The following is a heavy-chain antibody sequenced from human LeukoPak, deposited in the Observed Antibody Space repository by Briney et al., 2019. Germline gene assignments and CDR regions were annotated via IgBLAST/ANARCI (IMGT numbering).Heavy chain of an antibody. CDR3: ARGEGSSWYIYFDY. V-gene: IGHV4-59*01. CDR1: GGSISSYY. D-gene: IGHD6-13*01. CDR2: IYYSGST. Sequence: SETLSLTCTVSGGSISSYYWSWIRQPPGKGLEWIGYIYYSGSTNYNPSLKSRVTISVDTSKNQFSLKLSSVTAADTAVYYCARGEGSSWYIYFDYWGQGTLVTVSS. J-gene: IGHJ4*02.